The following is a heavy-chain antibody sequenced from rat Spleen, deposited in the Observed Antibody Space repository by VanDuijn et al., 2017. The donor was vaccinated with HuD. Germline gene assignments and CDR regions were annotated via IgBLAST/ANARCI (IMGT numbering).Heavy chain of an antibody. J-gene: IGHJ3*01. Sequence: QVQLKESGPGLVQPSQTLSLTCTVSGFSLTSNSVSWVRQPPGKGLEWMGAIWGDGISNYNSALKSRLSITRDTSKSQVYLKMNSLQTGDTATYYCARAFYSTYIHFDYWGQGTLVTVSS. CDR1: GFSLTSNS. V-gene: IGHV2-13*01. D-gene: IGHD1-2*01. CDR2: IWGDGIS. CDR3: ARAFYSTYIHFDY.